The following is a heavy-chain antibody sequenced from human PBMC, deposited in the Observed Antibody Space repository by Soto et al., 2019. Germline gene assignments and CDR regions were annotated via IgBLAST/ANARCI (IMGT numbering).Heavy chain of an antibody. D-gene: IGHD6-19*01. V-gene: IGHV1-18*04. Sequence: QVHLVQSGAEVKKPGASVKVSCKVSGSTFTTSDITWVRQAPGQALEWLGWINTYNGNTNYAQKLQGRIIMTTDTSTSTAYMELKSLRSDDAAVYFCASWAGQVHGFGGPFDYWGQGTLVTVSS. CDR3: ASWAGQVHGFGGPFDY. CDR2: INTYNGNT. CDR1: GSTFTTSD. J-gene: IGHJ4*02.